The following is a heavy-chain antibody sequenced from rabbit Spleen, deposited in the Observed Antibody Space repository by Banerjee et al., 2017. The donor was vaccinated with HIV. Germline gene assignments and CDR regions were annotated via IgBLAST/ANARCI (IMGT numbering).Heavy chain of an antibody. J-gene: IGHJ6*01. V-gene: IGHV1S47*01. Sequence: QEQLMESGGGLVQPGGSLKLSCKASGFDFSSYGVSWVRQAPGKGLEWIGYIDPVFGITYYANWVNGRFTISSHNAQNTLFLQLNSLTAADTATYFCARAGYAGYGYANFRDYYGMDLWGPGPLVTVS. CDR3: ARAGYAGYGYANFRDYYGMDL. CDR2: IDPVFGIT. CDR1: GFDFSSYG. D-gene: IGHD6-1*01.